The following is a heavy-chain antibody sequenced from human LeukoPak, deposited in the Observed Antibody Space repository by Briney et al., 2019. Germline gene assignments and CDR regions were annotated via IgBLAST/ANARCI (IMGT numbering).Heavy chain of an antibody. D-gene: IGHD3-16*01. V-gene: IGHV3-21*01. J-gene: IGHJ4*02. CDR1: GFTFSSYS. CDR3: VIPSKNYFDY. CDR2: ISSSSSYI. Sequence: GGSLRLSCAASGFTFSSYSMNWVRQAPGKGLEWVSSISSSSSYIYYADSVKGRFTISRDNATNSLYLQMNSLRAEDTAVYFCVIPSKNYFDYSGQGAPLTASS.